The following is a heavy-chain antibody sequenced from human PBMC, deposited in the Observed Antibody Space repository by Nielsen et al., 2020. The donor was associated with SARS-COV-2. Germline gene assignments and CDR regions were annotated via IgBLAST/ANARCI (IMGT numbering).Heavy chain of an antibody. V-gene: IGHV3-48*02. J-gene: IGHJ4*02. CDR3: ASSNGFLDH. Sequence: GESLKISCAASGFTFNTYNMNWVRQAPGKGLEWLSYINSANTIYYADSVKGRFTISRDNAKNSLYLQMNSLRDEDTAVYYCASSNGFLDHWGQGTLVIVSS. CDR1: GFTFNTYN. D-gene: IGHD3-22*01. CDR2: INSANTI.